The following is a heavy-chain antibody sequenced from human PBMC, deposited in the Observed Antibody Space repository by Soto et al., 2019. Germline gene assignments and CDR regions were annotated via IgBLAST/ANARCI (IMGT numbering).Heavy chain of an antibody. Sequence: GGSLRLSCTAPRFTFGSYWMHLVLQAPGKGLVWVSDINVDGTETWYADSVKGRFTISRDNDKKTLYLHMTGLRVDDTGVYYCARDKEVLLTNYGMAVWGQGTTVTVSS. CDR3: ARDKEVLLTNYGMAV. CDR2: INVDGTET. V-gene: IGHV3-74*01. J-gene: IGHJ6*02. CDR1: RFTFGSYW.